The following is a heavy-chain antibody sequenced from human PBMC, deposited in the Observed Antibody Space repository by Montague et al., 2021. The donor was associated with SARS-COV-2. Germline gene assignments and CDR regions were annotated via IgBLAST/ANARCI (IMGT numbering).Heavy chain of an antibody. CDR1: GXSISSSSYY. CDR3: ARHRHIVVVMANPDGFDP. J-gene: IGHJ5*01. D-gene: IGHD2-21*01. CDR2: IAYSGST. V-gene: IGHV4-39*01. Sequence: SETLSLTCTVAGXSISSSSYYWGWIRQPPGKGLEWIGSIAYSGSTYYKPSLKSRVTISVDTSKNQFSLKLSSVTAADTAVYYCARHRHIVVVMANPDGFDPWGQGTMVTVSS.